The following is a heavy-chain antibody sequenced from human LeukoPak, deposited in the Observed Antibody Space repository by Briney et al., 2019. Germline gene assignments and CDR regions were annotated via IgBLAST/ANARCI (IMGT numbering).Heavy chain of an antibody. CDR1: GYTFTGYY. J-gene: IGHJ4*02. CDR3: VRDHGTMVRGVIYYFDY. CDR2: INPNSGGT. D-gene: IGHD3-10*01. Sequence: ASVKVSCKASGYTFTGYYMHWVRQAPGQGLEWMGWINPNSGGTNYAQKFQGRVTMTRDTSISTAYMELSRLRSDDTAVYYCVRDHGTMVRGVIYYFDYWGQGTLVTVSS. V-gene: IGHV1-2*02.